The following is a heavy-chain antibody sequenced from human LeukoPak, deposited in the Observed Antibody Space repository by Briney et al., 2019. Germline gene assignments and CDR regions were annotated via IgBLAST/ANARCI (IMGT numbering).Heavy chain of an antibody. J-gene: IGHJ4*02. V-gene: IGHV3-48*03. CDR1: GFTLSNYE. Sequence: PGGSLRLSCAASGFTLSNYEMNWVRQAPGKGLEWVSYISSSGRTIYYADSVEGRFTISRDNAKNSLYLQMNSLRAEDTAVYYCAREGISSSDPFDYWGQGTLVTVSS. D-gene: IGHD2-15*01. CDR2: ISSSGRTI. CDR3: AREGISSSDPFDY.